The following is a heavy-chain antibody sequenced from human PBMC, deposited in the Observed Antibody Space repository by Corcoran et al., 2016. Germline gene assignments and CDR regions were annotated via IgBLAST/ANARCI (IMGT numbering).Heavy chain of an antibody. CDR1: GYSISSGYN. V-gene: IGHV4-38-2*02. CDR3: GRPYSSSSRGSFDI. D-gene: IGHD6-6*01. J-gene: IGHJ3*02. CDR2: IYHTGTP. Sequence: QVQLQESGPGLVRPSETLSLTCIVSGYSISSGYNWGWIRQSPGKGLEWIGTIYHTGTPYYNPSLKSRISISVDPCKNQLTLKLSSVGAADTAVYYCGRPYSSSSRGSFDIWGQGTTVTVSS.